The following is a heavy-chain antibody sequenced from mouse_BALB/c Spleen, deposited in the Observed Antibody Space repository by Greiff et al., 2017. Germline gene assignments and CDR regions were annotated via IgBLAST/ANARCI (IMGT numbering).Heavy chain of an antibody. D-gene: IGHD2-3*01. V-gene: IGHV3-8*02. J-gene: IGHJ3*01. CDR3: ARSALDGSWFAY. CDR2: ISYSGST. CDR1: GDSITSGY. Sequence: EVQRVESGPSLVKPSQTLSLTCSVTGDSITSGYWNWIRKFPGNKLEYMGYISYSGSTYYNPSLKSRISITRDTSKNQYYLQLNSVTTEDTATYYCARSALDGSWFAYWGQGTLVTVSA.